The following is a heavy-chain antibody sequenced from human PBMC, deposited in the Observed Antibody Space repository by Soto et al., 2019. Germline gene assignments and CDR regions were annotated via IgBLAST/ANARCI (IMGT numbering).Heavy chain of an antibody. CDR2: IYASGRT. V-gene: IGHV4-4*07. J-gene: IGHJ2*01. CDR3: ARHFDVDPSLDQYYFDL. CDR1: GVSITPYF. Sequence: QVQLQESGPGLVKHSETLSLTCTVSGVSITPYFWSWIRQPAGKAPEWVGHIYASGRTTYTPSLKSRVTMFVSQTQVSLRLTSVTAADTAVYYCARHFDVDPSLDQYYFDLWGRGALVTVSS. D-gene: IGHD3-9*01.